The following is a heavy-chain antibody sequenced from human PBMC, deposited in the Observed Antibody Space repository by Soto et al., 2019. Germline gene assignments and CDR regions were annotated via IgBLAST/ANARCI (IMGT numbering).Heavy chain of an antibody. CDR1: GYSFTSYW. J-gene: IGHJ3*02. Sequence: GESLKISCKGSGYSFTSYWIGWVRQMPGKGLEWMGTIYPGDSDTRYSPSFQGQVTISADKSISTAYLQWSSLKASDTAMYYCARRRYYYDSSGYSTDAFDIWGQGTMVTVSS. V-gene: IGHV5-51*01. CDR3: ARRRYYYDSSGYSTDAFDI. CDR2: IYPGDSDT. D-gene: IGHD3-22*01.